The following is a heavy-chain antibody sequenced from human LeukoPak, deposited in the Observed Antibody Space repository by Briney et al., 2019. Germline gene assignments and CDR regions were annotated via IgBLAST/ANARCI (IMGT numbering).Heavy chain of an antibody. CDR3: ARSSIVTGYCSSSSCPYYFDS. D-gene: IGHD2-2*01. CDR1: GFTFSRYA. Sequence: GRSLRLSCAASGFTFSRYAMHWVRQAPGKGLEWVAAISYDGSNKYVDSVKGRFTISRDNSKNTLYLQMNSLRAEDTAVYYCARSSIVTGYCSSSSCPYYFDSWGQGTLVTVSS. V-gene: IGHV3-30-3*01. CDR2: ISYDGSNK. J-gene: IGHJ4*02.